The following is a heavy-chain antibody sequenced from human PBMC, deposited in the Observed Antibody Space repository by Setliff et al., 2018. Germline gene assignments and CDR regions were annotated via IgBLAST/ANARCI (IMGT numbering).Heavy chain of an antibody. Sequence: GGSLRLSCAASGFTFSSYAMSWVRQAPGKGLEWVSAISGSGGSTYYADSVKGRFTISRDNSKNMVYLQMNSLRSEDTALYFCARSGDPKSAFERYLFDWGQGTLVTVSS. V-gene: IGHV3-23*01. CDR1: GFTFSSYA. J-gene: IGHJ4*02. CDR3: ARSGDPKSAFERYLFD. D-gene: IGHD1-1*01. CDR2: ISGSGGST.